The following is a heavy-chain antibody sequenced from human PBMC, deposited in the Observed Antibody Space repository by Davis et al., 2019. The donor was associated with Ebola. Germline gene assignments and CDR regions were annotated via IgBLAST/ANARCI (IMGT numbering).Heavy chain of an antibody. Sequence: PSETLSLTCTVSGYSISSGYYWGWIRQHPGKGLEWIGYIYYSGSTYYNPSLKSRVTISVDTSKNQFSLKLSSVTAADTAVYYCARGEDFGVASFDYWGQGTLVTVSS. CDR1: GYSISSGYY. D-gene: IGHD3-3*01. J-gene: IGHJ4*02. CDR2: IYYSGST. V-gene: IGHV4-38-2*02. CDR3: ARGEDFGVASFDY.